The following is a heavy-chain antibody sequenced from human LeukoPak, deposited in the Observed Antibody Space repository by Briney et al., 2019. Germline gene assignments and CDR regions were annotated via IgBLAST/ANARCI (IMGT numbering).Heavy chain of an antibody. CDR2: IKSKTDGGTT. CDR3: TTDFFDFWSGHYYFDY. V-gene: IGHV3-15*01. CDR1: GFTFSNAW. Sequence: PGGSLRLSCAASGFTFSNAWMSWVRQAPGKGLEWVGRIKSKTDGGTTDYAAPVKGRFTISRDDSKNTLYLQMNSLKTEDTAVYYCTTDFFDFWSGHYYFDYWGQGTLVTVSS. J-gene: IGHJ4*02. D-gene: IGHD3-3*01.